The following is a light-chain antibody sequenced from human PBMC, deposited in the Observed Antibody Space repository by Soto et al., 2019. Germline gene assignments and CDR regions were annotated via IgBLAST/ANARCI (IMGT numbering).Light chain of an antibody. CDR2: DVS. CDR3: SSYTTSSNYV. J-gene: IGLJ1*01. Sequence: QSALTQPASVSGSPGQSIAISCTGTSSDVGAYNYVSWYQQHPDKAPKLMIYDVSNRPSGVSNRFSGSKSGDTASLTISGLQAEDEVDYYCSSYTTSSNYVFGTGTKVTVL. CDR1: SSDVGAYNY. V-gene: IGLV2-14*03.